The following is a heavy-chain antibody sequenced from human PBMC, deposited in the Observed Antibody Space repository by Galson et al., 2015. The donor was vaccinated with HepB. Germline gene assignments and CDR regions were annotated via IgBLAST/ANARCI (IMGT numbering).Heavy chain of an antibody. Sequence: SLRLSCATSGFIFRNYGMHWVRQAPGKGLEWVAVIWYDGRDQKYADSVRGRFTIPRENSRNTLYLQMSSLRVEDTALYYCAKLDSSGCSWGQGTLVAVSS. CDR3: AKLDSSGCS. D-gene: IGHD3-22*01. CDR1: GFIFRNYG. V-gene: IGHV3-33*06. CDR2: IWYDGRDQ. J-gene: IGHJ4*02.